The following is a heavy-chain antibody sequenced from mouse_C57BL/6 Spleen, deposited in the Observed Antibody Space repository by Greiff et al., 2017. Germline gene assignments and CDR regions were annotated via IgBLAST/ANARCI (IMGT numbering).Heavy chain of an antibody. CDR2: IYPGDGDT. V-gene: IGHV1-82*01. CDR1: GYAFSSSW. Sequence: VQLQESGPELVKPGASVKISCTASGYAFSSSWMNWVKQRPGKGLEWIGRIYPGDGDTNYNGKFKGKATLTADKSSSTAYMQLSSLTSEDSAVYFCAGDLGDSSGYWGQGTTLTVSS. J-gene: IGHJ2*01. CDR3: AGDLGDSSGY. D-gene: IGHD3-2*02.